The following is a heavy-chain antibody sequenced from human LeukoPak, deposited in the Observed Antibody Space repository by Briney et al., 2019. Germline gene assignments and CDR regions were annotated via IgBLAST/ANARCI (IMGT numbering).Heavy chain of an antibody. CDR3: ARNRHYSFDY. V-gene: IGHV3-48*01. D-gene: IGHD2-21*01. CDR2: ISSSSSTI. Sequence: GGSLRLFCAASGFTFSSYGMNWVRQAPGKGLEWVSYISSSSSTIYYADSVKGRFTISRDNAKNSLYLQMNSLRAEDTAVYYCARNRHYSFDYWGQGTLVTVSS. CDR1: GFTFSSYG. J-gene: IGHJ4*02.